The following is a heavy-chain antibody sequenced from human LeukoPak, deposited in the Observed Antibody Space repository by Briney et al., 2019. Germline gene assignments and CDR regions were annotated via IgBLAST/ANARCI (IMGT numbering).Heavy chain of an antibody. V-gene: IGHV4-59*01. CDR3: ARVPTVTFFDY. Sequence: SETLSLTCTVSGGSSSSNYWSWIRPPPGKGLEWIGYIYYSGSTNYNPSLKSRVTISVDTSKNQFSLKLSSVTAADTAVYYCARVPTVTFFDYWGQGTLVTVSS. CDR1: GGSSSSNY. J-gene: IGHJ4*02. CDR2: IYYSGST. D-gene: IGHD4-17*01.